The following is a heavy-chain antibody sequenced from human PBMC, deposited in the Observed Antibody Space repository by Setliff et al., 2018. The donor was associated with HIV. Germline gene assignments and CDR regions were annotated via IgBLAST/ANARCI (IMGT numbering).Heavy chain of an antibody. CDR3: ASGRKKNYDLFSGYYRILGVDFDY. CDR2: ISPDDSDT. CDR1: GYSFSDNW. D-gene: IGHD3-3*01. Sequence: PGESLKISCKGFGYSFSDNWIGWVRQMPGKGLEWMGIISPDDSDTRYSPSFQGQVTISADKSISTAYLQWSSLKASDTAMYYCASGRKKNYDLFSGYYRILGVDFDYWGQGTLVTVSS. J-gene: IGHJ4*02. V-gene: IGHV5-51*01.